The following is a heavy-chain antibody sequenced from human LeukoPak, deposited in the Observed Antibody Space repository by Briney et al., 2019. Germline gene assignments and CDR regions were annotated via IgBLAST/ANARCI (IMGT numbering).Heavy chain of an antibody. D-gene: IGHD3-22*01. CDR1: GFTFSSYA. J-gene: IGHJ4*02. CDR2: ISGSGGST. CDR3: AKDRSSGYYYDGVFDY. V-gene: IGHV3-23*01. Sequence: PGGSLRLSRAASGFTFSSYAMSWVRQAPGKGLEWVSAISGSGGSTYYADSVKGRFTISRDNSKNTLYLQMNSLRAEDTAVYYCAKDRSSGYYYDGVFDYWGQGTLVTVSS.